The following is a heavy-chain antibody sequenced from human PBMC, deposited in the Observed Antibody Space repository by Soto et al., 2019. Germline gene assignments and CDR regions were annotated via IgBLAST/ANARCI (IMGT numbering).Heavy chain of an antibody. CDR3: ARDVVDITIVPPVMNFDI. D-gene: IGHD2-2*03. CDR1: GFDFRSHA. V-gene: IGHV3-33*01. J-gene: IGHJ1*01. CDR2: VWFDGNNK. Sequence: QEQLVDSGGDVVQPGRSLRLSCVASGFDFRSHAIHWVRQAPGKGLEWVAVVWFDGNNKFYADSVKGRFSISRDNSRSMTFLEMTSLRAEDTAIYYCARDVVDITIVPPVMNFDIWGQGTRVTVSS.